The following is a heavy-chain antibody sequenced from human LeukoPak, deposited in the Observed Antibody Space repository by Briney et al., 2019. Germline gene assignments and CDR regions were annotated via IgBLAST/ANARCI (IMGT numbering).Heavy chain of an antibody. CDR1: GGSISSYY. J-gene: IGHJ6*03. Sequence: SETLSLTCTVSGGSISSYYWSWIRQPPGKGLEWIGYIYYSGSTNYNPSLKSRVTISVDTSKNQFSLKLSSVTAADTAVYYCARGTYSGYDSDYYYYMDVWGKGTTVTISS. CDR3: ARGTYSGYDSDYYYYMDV. D-gene: IGHD5-12*01. V-gene: IGHV4-59*01. CDR2: IYYSGST.